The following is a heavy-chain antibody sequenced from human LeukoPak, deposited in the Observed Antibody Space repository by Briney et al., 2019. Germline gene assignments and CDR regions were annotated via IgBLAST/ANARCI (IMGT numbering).Heavy chain of an antibody. CDR1: GGSISSSNW. Sequence: PSGTLSLTCAVSGGSISSSNWWSWVRQPPGKGLEWIGEIYHSGSTNYNPSLKSRVTISVDKSKNQFSLKLSSVTAADTVVYYCARVGTDYGDRKGFLNWFDPWGQGTLVTVSS. CDR2: IYHSGST. V-gene: IGHV4-4*02. J-gene: IGHJ5*02. CDR3: ARVGTDYGDRKGFLNWFDP. D-gene: IGHD4-17*01.